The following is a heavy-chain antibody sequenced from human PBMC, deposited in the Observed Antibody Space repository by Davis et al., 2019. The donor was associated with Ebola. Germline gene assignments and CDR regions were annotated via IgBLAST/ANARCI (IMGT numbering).Heavy chain of an antibody. CDR1: GFTFSSYS. Sequence: GESLKISCAASGFTFSSYSMNWVRQAPGKGLEWVSYISSSSSTKYYADSVKGRFTISRDNSKNTLYLQMNSLRAEDTAVYYCARAAVYFDYWGQGTLVTVSS. J-gene: IGHJ4*02. CDR2: ISSSSSTK. CDR3: ARAAVYFDY. V-gene: IGHV3-48*01.